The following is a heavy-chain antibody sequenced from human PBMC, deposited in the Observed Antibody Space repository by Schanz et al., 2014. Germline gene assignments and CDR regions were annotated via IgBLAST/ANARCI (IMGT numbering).Heavy chain of an antibody. V-gene: IGHV1-69*02. CDR2: IIPVLNIA. CDR1: GGTFSSYT. J-gene: IGHJ4*02. CDR3: ASSGAGYSSSWDFDY. D-gene: IGHD6-13*01. Sequence: QVQLVQSWAEVKKPGSSVKVSCKLSGGTFSSYTISWMRQAPGQGLEWMGKIIPVLNIATYAQRFRGRVSITADTSTNTAYMELSSLTSEDTAVYYCASSGAGYSSSWDFDYWGQGTLVTVSS.